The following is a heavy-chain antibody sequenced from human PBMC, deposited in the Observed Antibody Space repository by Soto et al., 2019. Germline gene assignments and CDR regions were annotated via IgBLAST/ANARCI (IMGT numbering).Heavy chain of an antibody. J-gene: IGHJ5*02. CDR1: EFTFSNYW. Sequence: EVQLVESGGGLVQPGGSLRLSCAASEFTFSNYWMHWVRQAPGKGLVWVSRINSDASSTNYADSVKGRFTISRDNAKNTLCLQMNSLRAEDTAVYYCARGGLRAYWFDPWGQGTLVTVSS. D-gene: IGHD5-12*01. CDR2: INSDASST. V-gene: IGHV3-74*01. CDR3: ARGGLRAYWFDP.